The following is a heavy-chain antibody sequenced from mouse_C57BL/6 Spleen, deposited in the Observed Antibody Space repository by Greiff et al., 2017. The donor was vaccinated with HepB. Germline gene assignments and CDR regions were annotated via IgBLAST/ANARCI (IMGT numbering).Heavy chain of an antibody. Sequence: VQLKESEGGLVQPGSSMKLSCTASGFTFSDYYMAWVRQVPEKGLEWVANINYDGSSTYYLDSLKSRFIISRDNAKNILYLQMSSLKSEDTATYYCARADYYGSSLWYFDVWGTGTTVTVSS. D-gene: IGHD1-1*01. CDR1: GFTFSDYY. CDR2: INYDGSST. J-gene: IGHJ1*03. CDR3: ARADYYGSSLWYFDV. V-gene: IGHV5-16*01.